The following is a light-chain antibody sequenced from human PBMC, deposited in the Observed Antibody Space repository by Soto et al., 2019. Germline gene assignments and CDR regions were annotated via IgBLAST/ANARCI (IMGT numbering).Light chain of an antibody. J-gene: IGLJ2*01. CDR2: EGV. CDR1: TRDVGGYNY. V-gene: IGLV2-8*01. CDR3: SSYRDYNKFV. Sequence: QSALTQPPSASGSPGQSGTISCTGTTRDVGGYNYVSWYQQHPGQAPKLIIYEGVKRPSGVPDRISGSKSGNTASLTVSGLQIEDEADYYCSSYRDYNKFVFGEGTKLTVL.